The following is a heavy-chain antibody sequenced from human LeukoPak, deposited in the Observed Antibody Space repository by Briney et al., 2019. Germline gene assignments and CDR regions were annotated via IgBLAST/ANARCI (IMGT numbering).Heavy chain of an antibody. CDR2: TYYRSN. Sequence: SQTLSLTCAMSGCGASSSSDAWNWIRQSPSRGLEWLGRTYYRSNDYAVSVKTRMTINVDTSKNQVSLQLSSVTPEDTAVYYCARGRNNAFDIWGQGTMVTVSS. CDR1: GCGASSSSDA. D-gene: IGHD1/OR15-1a*01. J-gene: IGHJ3*02. CDR3: ARGRNNAFDI. V-gene: IGHV6-1*01.